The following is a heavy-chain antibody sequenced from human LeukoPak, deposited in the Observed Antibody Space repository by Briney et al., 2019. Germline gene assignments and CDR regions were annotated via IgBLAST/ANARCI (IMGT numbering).Heavy chain of an antibody. CDR3: ARDGSSDVVVPAAPDY. D-gene: IGHD2-2*01. J-gene: IGHJ4*02. CDR1: GFTFSDYY. Sequence: PGGSLRLSCAASGFTFSDYYMSWIRQAPGKGLEWVSYISSSGSTIYYADSVKGRFTISRDNAKNSLYLQMNSLRAEDTAVYYCARDGSSDVVVPAAPDYWGQGTLVTVSS. V-gene: IGHV3-11*01. CDR2: ISSSGSTI.